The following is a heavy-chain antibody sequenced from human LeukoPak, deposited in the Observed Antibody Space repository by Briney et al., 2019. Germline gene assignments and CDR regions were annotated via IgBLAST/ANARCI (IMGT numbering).Heavy chain of an antibody. D-gene: IGHD4-23*01. CDR3: ARDGADYGGNYNYFDY. CDR1: GFTFSSYA. J-gene: IGHJ4*02. CDR2: ISYDGSNK. Sequence: AGGSLRLSCAASGFTFSSYAMHWVRQAPGKGLEWVAVISYDGSNKYYADSVKGRFTISRENSKNTLYLQMNSLRAEDTAVYYCARDGADYGGNYNYFDYWGQGTLVTVSS. V-gene: IGHV3-30*04.